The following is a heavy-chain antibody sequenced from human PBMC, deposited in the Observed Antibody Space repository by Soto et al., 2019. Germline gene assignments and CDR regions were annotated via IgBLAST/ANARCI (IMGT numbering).Heavy chain of an antibody. CDR3: ATDLYVVVPAASY. Sequence: SVKVSCKGAGGTFSSYAISWGRQAPGQGLEWMGGIIPIFGETIYAQKFQGRVTMTEDTSTDTAYMELSSLRSEDTAVYYCATDLYVVVPAASYWGQGTLVTVSS. CDR1: GGTFSSYA. D-gene: IGHD2-2*01. V-gene: IGHV1-69*06. CDR2: IIPIFGET. J-gene: IGHJ4*02.